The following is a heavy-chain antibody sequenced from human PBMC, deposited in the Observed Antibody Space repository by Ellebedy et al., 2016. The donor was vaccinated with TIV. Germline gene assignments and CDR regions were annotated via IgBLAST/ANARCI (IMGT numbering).Heavy chain of an antibody. CDR2: ISYDGSKK. D-gene: IGHD2-21*02. CDR3: ARATVAVTTSCLDS. Sequence: GESLKISCAASGFSFSTYALHWVRQAPGKGLEWVALISYDGSKKFYADSVKGRFTISRDNSKNTLYLQMNSLTPDDTAVYYCARATVAVTTSCLDSWGQGTLVTVSS. J-gene: IGHJ4*02. CDR1: GFSFSTYA. V-gene: IGHV3-30-3*01.